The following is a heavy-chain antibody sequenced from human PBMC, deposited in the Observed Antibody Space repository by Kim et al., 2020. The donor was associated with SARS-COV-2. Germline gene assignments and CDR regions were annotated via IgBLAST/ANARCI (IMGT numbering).Heavy chain of an antibody. CDR3: ARDRIRHSSYGYGRRVGNYYYGMDV. J-gene: IGHJ6*02. CDR2: IIPIFGTA. V-gene: IGHV1-69*13. Sequence: SVKVSCKASGGTFSSYAISWVRQAPGQGLEWMGGIIPIFGTANYAQKFQGRVTITADESTSTAYMELSSLRSEDTAVYYCARDRIRHSSYGYGRRVGNYYYGMDVWGQGTTVTVSS. D-gene: IGHD5-18*01. CDR1: GGTFSSYA.